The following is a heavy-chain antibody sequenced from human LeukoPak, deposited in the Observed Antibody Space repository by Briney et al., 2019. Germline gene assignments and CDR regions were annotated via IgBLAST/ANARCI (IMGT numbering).Heavy chain of an antibody. J-gene: IGHJ6*03. D-gene: IGHD6-13*01. CDR1: GGSISSYY. Sequence: SETLSLTCTVSGGSISSYYWSWIRQPPGKGLEWIGYFYYSGSTNYNPSLKSRVTISVDTSKNQFSLKLSSVTAADTAVYYCARLSLYSSSWYPYYMDVWGKGTTVTVSS. CDR3: ARLSLYSSSWYPYYMDV. V-gene: IGHV4-59*01. CDR2: FYYSGST.